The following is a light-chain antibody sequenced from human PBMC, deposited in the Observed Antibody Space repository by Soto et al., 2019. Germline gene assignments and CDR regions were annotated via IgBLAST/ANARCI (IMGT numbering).Light chain of an antibody. CDR2: AAS. J-gene: IGKJ1*01. Sequence: IQMTLSLVRLSASEGDRATISCRASQGIGNALGWYQQKPGKPPKVLIYAASSLQSGVPSRFSGSGSGTDFTLPISSLQPEDFASYYSQQSDSPPWTFGEGTKVDI. V-gene: IGKV1-39*01. CDR1: QGIGNA. CDR3: QQSDSPPWT.